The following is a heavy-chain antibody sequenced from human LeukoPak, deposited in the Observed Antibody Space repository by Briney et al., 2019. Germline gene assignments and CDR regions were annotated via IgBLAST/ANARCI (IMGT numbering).Heavy chain of an antibody. V-gene: IGHV1-69*05. CDR1: GGTFSSYA. D-gene: IGHD6-13*01. Sequence: SVKVSCKASGGTFSSYAISWVRQAPGQGLEWMGGIIPIFGTANYAQKFQGRVTITRDTSASTAYMELSSLRSEDMAVYYCAREGYSSSWYPLDYWGQGTLVTVSS. CDR2: IIPIFGTA. CDR3: AREGYSSSWYPLDY. J-gene: IGHJ4*02.